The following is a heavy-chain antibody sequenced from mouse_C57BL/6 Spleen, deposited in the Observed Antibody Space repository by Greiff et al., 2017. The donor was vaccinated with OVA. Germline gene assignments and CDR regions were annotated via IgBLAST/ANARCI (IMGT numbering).Heavy chain of an antibody. Sequence: EVHLVESGGGLVQPGGSLKLSCAASGFTFSDYYMYWVRQTPEKRLEWVAYISNGGGSTYYPDTVKGRFTISRDNAKNTLYLQMSRLKSEDTAMYYCARQGTTDYDKDAMDYWGQGTSVTVSS. D-gene: IGHD2-4*01. CDR3: ARQGTTDYDKDAMDY. J-gene: IGHJ4*01. CDR2: ISNGGGST. CDR1: GFTFSDYY. V-gene: IGHV5-12*01.